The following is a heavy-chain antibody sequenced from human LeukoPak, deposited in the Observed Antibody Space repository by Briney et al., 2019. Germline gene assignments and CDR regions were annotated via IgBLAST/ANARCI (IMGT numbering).Heavy chain of an antibody. Sequence: HPGGSLRLSCAASGFTFSSYEINWVRQAPGKGLEWVSYISSSGSTTYYADSVKGRFTISRDNAKNSLYLQVNSLRAEDTAAYYCAREGGATVMRDAFDIWGQGTMVTVSS. J-gene: IGHJ3*02. CDR2: ISSSGSTT. D-gene: IGHD1-26*01. V-gene: IGHV3-48*03. CDR3: AREGGATVMRDAFDI. CDR1: GFTFSSYE.